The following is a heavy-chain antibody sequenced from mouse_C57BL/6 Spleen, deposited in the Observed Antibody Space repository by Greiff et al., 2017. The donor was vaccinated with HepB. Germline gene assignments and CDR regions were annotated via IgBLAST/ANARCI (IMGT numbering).Heavy chain of an antibody. CDR3: ARDLDYYGKKAYSMDY. Sequence: EVQLVESGGGLVKPGGSLKLSCAASGFTFSSYAMSWVRQTPEKRLEWVATISDGGSYTYYPDNVKGRFTISRDNAKNNLYLQMSHLKSEDTAMYYCARDLDYYGKKAYSMDYWGQGTSVTVSS. CDR1: GFTFSSYA. V-gene: IGHV5-4*01. J-gene: IGHJ4*01. D-gene: IGHD1-1*01. CDR2: ISDGGSYT.